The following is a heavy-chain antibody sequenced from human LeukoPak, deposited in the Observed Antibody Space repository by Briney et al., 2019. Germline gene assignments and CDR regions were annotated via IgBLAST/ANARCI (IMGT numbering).Heavy chain of an antibody. CDR3: ARDTDFTAGNDY. CDR2: IWYDGSKK. D-gene: IGHD3-3*01. J-gene: IGHJ4*02. V-gene: IGHV3-33*01. CDR1: GFTFSSYG. Sequence: GGSLRLSCAASGFTFSSYGMHWVRQAPGKGLEWVAVIWYDGSKKYHADSVKGRFTITRDNSKNTLYLQMDSLTAEDAAVYYCARDTDFTAGNDYWGQGTLVTVSS.